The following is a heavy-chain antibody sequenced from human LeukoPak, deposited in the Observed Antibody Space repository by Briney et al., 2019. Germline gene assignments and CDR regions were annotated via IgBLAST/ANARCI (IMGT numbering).Heavy chain of an antibody. D-gene: IGHD3-10*01. CDR1: GFTFSSYE. CDR2: ISSSGSTI. CDR3: ARDSFYGSGNDY. J-gene: IGHJ4*02. Sequence: GGSLRLSCAASGFTFSSYEMNWVRQAPGKGLEWVSYISSSGSTIYYADSVKGRFTISRDNAKNSLYLQMNSLRAEDTALYHCARDSFYGSGNDYWGQGTLVTVSS. V-gene: IGHV3-48*03.